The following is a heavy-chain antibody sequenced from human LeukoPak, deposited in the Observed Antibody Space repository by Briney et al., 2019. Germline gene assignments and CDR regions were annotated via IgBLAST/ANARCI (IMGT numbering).Heavy chain of an antibody. J-gene: IGHJ4*02. V-gene: IGHV3-53*01. D-gene: IGHD1-26*01. Sequence: GGSLRLSCAASGFTVSSDHMSWVRQAPGKGLEWVSVIYAGGSTYYADSVKDRFTISRDNFKNTVFLQMNSLRAEDTAVYYCARVWELSFDYWGQGTLVTVSS. CDR3: ARVWELSFDY. CDR2: IYAGGST. CDR1: GFTVSSDH.